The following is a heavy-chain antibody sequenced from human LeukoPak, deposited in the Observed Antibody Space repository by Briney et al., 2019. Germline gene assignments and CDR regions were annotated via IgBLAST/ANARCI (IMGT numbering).Heavy chain of an antibody. CDR1: GFTFTNYA. J-gene: IGHJ4*02. CDR2: ISARGDNT. D-gene: IGHD3-10*01. CDR3: AKAYHYGAGSSFNY. V-gene: IGHV3-23*01. Sequence: GGSLRLSCPASGFTFTNYALSWVRQAPGKGLEWVSAISARGDNTYYADSVKGRFSISRDNSQNTQYLQMNSLRAEDTAIYYCAKAYHYGAGSSFNYCGEGMLVTVSS.